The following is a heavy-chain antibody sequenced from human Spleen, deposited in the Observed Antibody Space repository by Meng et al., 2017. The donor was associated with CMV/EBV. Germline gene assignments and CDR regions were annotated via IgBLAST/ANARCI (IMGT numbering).Heavy chain of an antibody. CDR3: ARGPTGTTFFPYFDY. CDR1: GFTFSDYY. J-gene: IGHJ4*02. CDR2: ISPSGSTR. Sequence: GGSLRLSCAASGFTFSDYYMSWIRQAPGQGLEWVSHISPSGSTRYYADSVKGRFTISRDNADNSLYLQMNSLRAEDTAVYYCARGPTGTTFFPYFDYWGQGTLVTVSS. D-gene: IGHD1-7*01. V-gene: IGHV3-11*04.